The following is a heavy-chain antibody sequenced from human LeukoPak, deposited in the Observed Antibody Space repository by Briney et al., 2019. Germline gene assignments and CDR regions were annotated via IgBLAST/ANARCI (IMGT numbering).Heavy chain of an antibody. V-gene: IGHV4-61*02. CDR2: IDSSGNT. J-gene: IGHJ4*02. D-gene: IGHD3-16*01. CDR1: GGSISSSSYY. CDR3: AREQDASNSRPFDY. Sequence: SETLSLTCTVSGGSISSSSYYWGWIRQPAGKGLEWIGRIDSSGNTNHNPTLKSRVRLSVDTSKRQFSLKLNSVTAADTAVYYCAREQDASNSRPFDYWGQGALVTVSS.